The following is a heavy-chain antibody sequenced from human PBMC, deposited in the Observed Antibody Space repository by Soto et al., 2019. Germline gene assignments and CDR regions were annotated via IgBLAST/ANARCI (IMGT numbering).Heavy chain of an antibody. V-gene: IGHV3-30-3*01. CDR2: ISYDGSNK. Sequence: QVQLVESGGGVVQPGRSLRLSCAASGFTFSSYAMHWVRQAPGKGLEWVAVISYDGSNKYYADSVKGRFTISRDNSKNRLYLQMNSLRAEDTAVYYCARDAKGMVVTATRSKDWYFDLWGRGTLVTVSS. D-gene: IGHD2-21*02. CDR3: ARDAKGMVVTATRSKDWYFDL. J-gene: IGHJ2*01. CDR1: GFTFSSYA.